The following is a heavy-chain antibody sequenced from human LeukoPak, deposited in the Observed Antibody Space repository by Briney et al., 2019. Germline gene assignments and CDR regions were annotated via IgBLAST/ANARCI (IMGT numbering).Heavy chain of an antibody. CDR2: ISTNSNYI. CDR3: ARDVGASAPDAFDI. V-gene: IGHV3-21*01. CDR1: GFAFSTYN. Sequence: PGXSLRLSCAASGFAFSTYNMNWVRQAPGKGLEWVSSISTNSNYIHYADSVKGRFTISRDKAKNSLYLQMNSLRVEDTDVYYCARDVGASAPDAFDIWGQGTMVTVSS. J-gene: IGHJ3*02. D-gene: IGHD1-26*01.